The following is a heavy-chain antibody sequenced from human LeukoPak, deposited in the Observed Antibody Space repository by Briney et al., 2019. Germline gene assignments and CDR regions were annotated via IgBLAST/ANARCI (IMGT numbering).Heavy chain of an antibody. J-gene: IGHJ6*02. Sequence: ASVKVSCKASGYTLTSYGISWVRQAPGQGLEWMGWISAYNGNTNYAQKFQGRVTITADESTSTAYMELSSLRSEDTAVYYCAFRGYPQDYYYGMDVWGQGTTVTVSS. CDR1: GYTLTSYG. CDR2: ISAYNGNT. CDR3: AFRGYPQDYYYGMDV. D-gene: IGHD5-18*01. V-gene: IGHV1-18*01.